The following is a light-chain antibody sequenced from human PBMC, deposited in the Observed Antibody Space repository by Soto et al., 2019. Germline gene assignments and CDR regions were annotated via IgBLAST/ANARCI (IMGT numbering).Light chain of an antibody. CDR1: LPISNS. J-gene: IGKJ4*01. Sequence: DIQMTQSPSSLSASVGDRVTITCRASLPISNSLAWYQQKPVKIPNLRIYAASTLQEGITSRFSGSGSGTDFNLTISSLQPEDVAAYDGQEYNSAPLTLGGGTKVEIK. CDR2: AAS. CDR3: QEYNSAPLT. V-gene: IGKV1-27*01.